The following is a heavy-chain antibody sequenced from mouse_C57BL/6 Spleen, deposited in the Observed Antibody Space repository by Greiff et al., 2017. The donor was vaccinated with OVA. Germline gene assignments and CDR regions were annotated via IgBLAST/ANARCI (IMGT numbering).Heavy chain of an antibody. V-gene: IGHV1-72*01. CDR1: GYTFTSYW. Sequence: VQLQQPGAELVKPGASVKLSCKASGYTFTSYWMHWVKQRPGRGLEWIGRIDPNRGGTKYNEKFKSKATLTVDKPSSTAYRQLSSRTSEDSAVYYCAREDGVKAFDYWGQGTTLTVAS. CDR2: IDPNRGGT. D-gene: IGHD2-2*01. J-gene: IGHJ2*01. CDR3: AREDGVKAFDY.